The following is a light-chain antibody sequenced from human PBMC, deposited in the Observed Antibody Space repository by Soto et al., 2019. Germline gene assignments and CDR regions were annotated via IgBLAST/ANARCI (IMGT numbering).Light chain of an antibody. J-gene: IGLJ2*01. Sequence: QSVLTQPPSASGTPGQSVTISCAGSSSNIGTNSVNWYQQLPGAAPKVLIYNFNQRPSGVPDRCSGSKSGTSASRAISGLQSEDEADYDCAAWDDNLNGVLFGGGTKLTVL. CDR3: AAWDDNLNGVL. V-gene: IGLV1-44*01. CDR1: SSNIGTNS. CDR2: NFN.